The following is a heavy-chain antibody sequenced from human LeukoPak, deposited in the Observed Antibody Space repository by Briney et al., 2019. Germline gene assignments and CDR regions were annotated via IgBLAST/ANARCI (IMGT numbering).Heavy chain of an antibody. CDR1: GYTFTGYY. V-gene: IGHV1-2*02. CDR2: INPNSGGT. J-gene: IGHJ3*02. D-gene: IGHD3-22*01. CDR3: ATLVPVTKMVAFDI. Sequence: ASVKVSCKASGYTFTGYYMHWVRQAPGQGLEWMGWINPNSGGTNYAQKFQGRVTMTRDTSISTAYMELSRLRSDDTAVYYFATLVPVTKMVAFDIWGQGTMVTVSS.